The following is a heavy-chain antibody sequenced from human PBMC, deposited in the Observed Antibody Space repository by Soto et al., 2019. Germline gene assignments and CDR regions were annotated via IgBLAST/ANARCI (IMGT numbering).Heavy chain of an antibody. J-gene: IGHJ6*02. CDR2: IWYEESNK. Sequence: QVQLVESGGGVVQPGRSLRLSCAASGFTFSSYGMPWVRQAPGKGREWVAVIWYEESNKYYADSWKGRFTISRDNSKNTLYLQMNSLRAEDTAVYYCARDTARAMVRIYYGMDVWGQGATVTVSS. CDR1: GFTFSSYG. V-gene: IGHV3-33*01. CDR3: ARDTARAMVRIYYGMDV. D-gene: IGHD3-10*01.